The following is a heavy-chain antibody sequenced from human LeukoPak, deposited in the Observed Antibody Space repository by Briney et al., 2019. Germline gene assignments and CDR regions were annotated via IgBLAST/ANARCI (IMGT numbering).Heavy chain of an antibody. V-gene: IGHV4-34*01. D-gene: IGHD4-11*01. CDR1: GGSFSGYY. Sequence: SETLSLTCAVYGGSFSGYYWSWIRQPPGKGLEWIGEINHSGSTNYNPSLKSRVTISVDTSKNQFSLKLSSVTAADTAVYYCARAYSYFDYWGQGTLVTVSS. CDR3: ARAYSYFDY. J-gene: IGHJ4*02. CDR2: INHSGST.